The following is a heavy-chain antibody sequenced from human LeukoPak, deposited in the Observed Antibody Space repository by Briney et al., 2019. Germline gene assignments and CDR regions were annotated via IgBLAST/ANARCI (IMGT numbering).Heavy chain of an antibody. CDR2: ISSSSSYI. CDR1: GFTFSSYS. V-gene: IGHV3-21*01. D-gene: IGHD3-3*02. CDR3: ARDASMTARAFDI. Sequence: GGFLRLSCAASGFTFSSYSMNWVRQAPGKGLEWVSSISSSSSYIYYADSVKGRFTISRDNAKNSLYLQMNSLRAEDTAVYYCARDASMTARAFDIWGQGTMVTVSS. J-gene: IGHJ3*02.